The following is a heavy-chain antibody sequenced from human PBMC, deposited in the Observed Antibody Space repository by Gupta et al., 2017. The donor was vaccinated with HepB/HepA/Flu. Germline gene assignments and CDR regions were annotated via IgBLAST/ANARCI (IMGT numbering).Heavy chain of an antibody. CDR1: GYTFTSYY. Sequence: QVQLVQSGAEVKKPGASVKVSCKASGYTFTSYYMHWVRQAPGQGLEWMGIINLSGGSTSYAQKFQGRVTMTRDTATSTVYMELSSLRSEDTAVYYGGGGGGEGANWFDPWGQGTLVTVSS. D-gene: IGHD3-16*01. CDR2: INLSGGST. V-gene: IGHV1-46*01. J-gene: IGHJ5*02. CDR3: GGGGGEGANWFDP.